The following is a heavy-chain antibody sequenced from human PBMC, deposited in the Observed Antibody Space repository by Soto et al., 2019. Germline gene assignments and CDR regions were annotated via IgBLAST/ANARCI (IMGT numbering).Heavy chain of an antibody. J-gene: IGHJ4*02. Sequence: QLQLQESGPGLVKPSETLSLTCTVSGGSITTNNYYWGWIRQPPGKGLEWIGSIPYSGSAYYNPSLKSLVTFSIDTSKNQFSLKVSSVTAADTAVFYCARHAHSSWSCYGFDYWGQGSLVTVSS. CDR1: GGSITTNNYY. CDR2: IPYSGSA. V-gene: IGHV4-39*01. D-gene: IGHD3-3*01. CDR3: ARHAHSSWSCYGFDY.